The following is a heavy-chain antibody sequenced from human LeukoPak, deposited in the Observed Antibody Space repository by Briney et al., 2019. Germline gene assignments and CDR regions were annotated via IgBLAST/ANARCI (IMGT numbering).Heavy chain of an antibody. CDR2: INSDGSST. CDR1: GFTFSSYW. V-gene: IGHV3-74*01. J-gene: IGHJ6*02. D-gene: IGHD3-22*01. Sequence: GGSLRLSCAASGFTFSSYWMHWVRHAPGKGLVWVSRINSDGSSTSYADSVKGRFTISRDNAKNTLYLQMNSLRAEDTAVYYCARGVSSGYYPHYYYGMDVWGQGTTVTVSS. CDR3: ARGVSSGYYPHYYYGMDV.